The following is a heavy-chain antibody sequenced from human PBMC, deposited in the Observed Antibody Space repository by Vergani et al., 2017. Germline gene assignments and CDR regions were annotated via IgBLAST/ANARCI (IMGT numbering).Heavy chain of an antibody. J-gene: IGHJ6*02. V-gene: IGHV3-74*02. D-gene: IGHD2-15*01. CDR2: INSDGSST. Sequence: EVQLVESGGGLVQPGGSLRLSCAASGFTFSSYWMHWVRQAPGKGLVWVSRINSDGSSTSYADSVKGRFTISRDNAKNTLYLQMNSLRAEDTAVYYCSPGGGILNPYGMDVWGQGTTVTVSS. CDR1: GFTFSSYW. CDR3: SPGGGILNPYGMDV.